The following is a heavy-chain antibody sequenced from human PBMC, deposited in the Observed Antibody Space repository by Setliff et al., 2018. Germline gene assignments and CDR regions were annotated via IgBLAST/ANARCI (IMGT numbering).Heavy chain of an antibody. CDR3: ARQHPGKVLLWFGEIHYFDY. J-gene: IGHJ4*02. Sequence: PSETLSRTCTVSGGSISTYYWSWIRQPAGKGLDWIGHIYTSGSTNYNPSLKSRVTISLDTSKNQFSLHLNSVTAADTAVYYCARQHPGKVLLWFGEIHYFDYWGQGTLVTAPQ. CDR2: IYTSGST. CDR1: GGSISTYY. D-gene: IGHD3-10*01. V-gene: IGHV4-4*07.